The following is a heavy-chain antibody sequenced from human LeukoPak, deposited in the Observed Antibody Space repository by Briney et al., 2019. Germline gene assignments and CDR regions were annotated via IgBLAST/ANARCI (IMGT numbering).Heavy chain of an antibody. CDR3: AKERRGIFCDDFDS. CDR1: RFAFSNYA. J-gene: IGHJ4*02. D-gene: IGHD1-26*01. CDR2: ISASDGHA. Sequence: GGSLRLYCAASRFAFSNYAMKWLPQAPRKGLEWVSGISASDGHAFYADSVKGRFTISRDNSRNTLYLQMTSLRAEDAAVYYCAKERRGIFCDDFDSWGQGALVTVSS. V-gene: IGHV3-23*01.